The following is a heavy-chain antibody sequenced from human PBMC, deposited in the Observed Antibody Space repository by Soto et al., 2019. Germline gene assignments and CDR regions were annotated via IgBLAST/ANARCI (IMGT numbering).Heavy chain of an antibody. CDR1: GGTFSSYA. D-gene: IGHD4-17*01. V-gene: IGHV1-69*13. J-gene: IGHJ4*02. Sequence: GASVKVSCKASGGTFSSYAISWVRQAPGQGLEWMGGIIPIFGTANYAQKFQGRVTITADESTSTAYMELSSLRSEDTAVYYCARDYGDYLGGGRGNYFDYWGQGTLVTVS. CDR3: ARDYGDYLGGGRGNYFDY. CDR2: IIPIFGTA.